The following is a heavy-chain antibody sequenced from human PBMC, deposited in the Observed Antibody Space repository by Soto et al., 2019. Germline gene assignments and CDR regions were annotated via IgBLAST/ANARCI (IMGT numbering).Heavy chain of an antibody. CDR2: IYYSGST. D-gene: IGHD3-22*01. J-gene: IGHJ6*02. Sequence: SETLSLTCTVSGGSISSGDYYWSWIRQPPGKGLEWIGYIYYSGSTYYNPSLKSRVTISVDTSKNQFSLKLSSVTAADTAVYYCASYPFRDDSSGRGYYGMDVWGQGTTVPVSS. CDR1: GGSISSGDYY. CDR3: ASYPFRDDSSGRGYYGMDV. V-gene: IGHV4-30-4*01.